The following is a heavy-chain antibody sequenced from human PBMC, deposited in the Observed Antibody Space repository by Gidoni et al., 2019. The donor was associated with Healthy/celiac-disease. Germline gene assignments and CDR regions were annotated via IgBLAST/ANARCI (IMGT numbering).Heavy chain of an antibody. V-gene: IGHV3-21*01. CDR1: GCTFSSYS. J-gene: IGHJ5*02. D-gene: IGHD4-17*01. Sequence: EVQLVESGGGLVKPGGSLRLSCDASGCTFSSYSMNWVRQAPGKGLEWVSSISSSSSYIYYADSVKGRFTISRDNAKNSLYLQMNSLRAEDTAVYYCARDQVGARMTTVTTFWFDPWGQGTLVTVSS. CDR3: ARDQVGARMTTVTTFWFDP. CDR2: ISSSSSYI.